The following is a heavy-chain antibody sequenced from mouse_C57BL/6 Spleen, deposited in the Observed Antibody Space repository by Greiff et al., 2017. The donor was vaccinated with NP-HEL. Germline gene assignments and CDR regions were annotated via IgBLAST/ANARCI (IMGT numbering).Heavy chain of an antibody. Sequence: EVKLMESGGDLVKPGGSLKLSCAASGFTFSSYGMSWVRQTPDKRLEWVATISSGGSYTYYPDSVKGRFTISRDNAKNTLYLQMSSLKSEDTAKYYCARNDGYYPYGYFDVWGTGTTVTVSS. V-gene: IGHV5-6*01. CDR3: ARNDGYYPYGYFDV. D-gene: IGHD2-3*01. CDR1: GFTFSSYG. J-gene: IGHJ1*03. CDR2: ISSGGSYT.